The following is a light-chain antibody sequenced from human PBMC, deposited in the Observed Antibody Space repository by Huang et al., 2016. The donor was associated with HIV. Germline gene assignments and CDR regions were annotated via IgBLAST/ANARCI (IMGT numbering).Light chain of an antibody. CDR3: LQDYNYPWT. Sequence: AIQMTQSPSSLSASVGDRVTITCRASQGIGNDLGWYQQKPGKAPKLLIYAASSVQSGVPSRFSGSGFGTDFTLTISSLQSEDFATYYCLQDYNYPWTFGQGTKVEIK. V-gene: IGKV1-6*01. J-gene: IGKJ1*01. CDR1: QGIGND. CDR2: AAS.